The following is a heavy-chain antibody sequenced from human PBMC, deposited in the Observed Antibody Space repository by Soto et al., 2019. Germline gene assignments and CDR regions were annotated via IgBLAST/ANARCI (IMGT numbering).Heavy chain of an antibody. V-gene: IGHV4-39*01. CDR3: ARHGMDYYDSSGYYYSPYYVDY. D-gene: IGHD3-22*01. CDR1: GGSISSSSYY. J-gene: IGHJ4*02. CDR2: SYYSEST. Sequence: QLQLQESGPGLVKPSETLSLTCTVSGGSISSSSYYWGWIRQPPGKGLEWIASSYYSESTYYNPSSKSRLTISTATSKNQSSLTQSSVTAADPAVYYCARHGMDYYDSSGYYYSPYYVDYWRQGTLVTVSS.